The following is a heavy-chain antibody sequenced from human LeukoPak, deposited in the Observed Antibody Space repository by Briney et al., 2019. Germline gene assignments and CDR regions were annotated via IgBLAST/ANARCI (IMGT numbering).Heavy chain of an antibody. D-gene: IGHD6-13*01. Sequence: PSETLSLTCTVSGGSISSRSFYWGWIRQPPGKGLEWIGSIYYSGSTYYNPSLKSRPSMSVDTSKNQFSLNLNSVTAADTAVYYCAHLAKIAVAGTYFDYWGLGALVTVSS. CDR2: IYYSGST. V-gene: IGHV4-39*01. CDR1: GGSISSRSFY. J-gene: IGHJ4*02. CDR3: AHLAKIAVAGTYFDY.